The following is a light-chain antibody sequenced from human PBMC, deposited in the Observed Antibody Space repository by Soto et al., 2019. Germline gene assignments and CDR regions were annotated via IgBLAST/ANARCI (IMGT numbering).Light chain of an antibody. CDR3: LKDINYPWT. CDR1: QSISNH. CDR2: GDS. Sequence: IQMTQSPSTLSASVGDRVTITCRASQSISNHINWYQHKPGKPPKVLIYGDSNLQSGVPQRFSGSGSGTDLTLAISSLQPEDSATYYCLKDINYPWTFGQGTKVDIK. J-gene: IGKJ1*01. V-gene: IGKV1-6*01.